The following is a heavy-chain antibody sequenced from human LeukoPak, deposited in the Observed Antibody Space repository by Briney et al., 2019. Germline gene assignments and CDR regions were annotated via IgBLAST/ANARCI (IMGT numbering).Heavy chain of an antibody. CDR2: IYYSGST. D-gene: IGHD1-26*01. J-gene: IGHJ4*02. Sequence: PSETLSLTCTVSGGSISSSSYYWGWIRQTPGKGLEWIGSIYYSGSTYYNPSLKSRVTISVDTSKNQFSLKLSSVTAADTAVYYCARVVGATTTIFDYWGQGTLVTVSS. V-gene: IGHV4-39*01. CDR3: ARVVGATTTIFDY. CDR1: GGSISSSSYY.